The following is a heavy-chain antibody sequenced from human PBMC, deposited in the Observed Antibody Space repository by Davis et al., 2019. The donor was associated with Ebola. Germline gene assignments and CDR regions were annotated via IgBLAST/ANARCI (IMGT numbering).Heavy chain of an antibody. CDR2: IYYSGST. J-gene: IGHJ4*02. CDR3: ARVQRRSSGGSCYDY. CDR1: GGSVSSGSYY. V-gene: IGHV4-61*01. D-gene: IGHD2-15*01. Sequence: PSETLSLTCTVSGGSVSSGSYYWSWIRQPPGKGLEWIGYIYYSGSTNYNPSLKSRVTISVDTSKNQFSLKLSSVTAADTAVYYCARVQRRSSGGSCYDYWGQGTLVTVSS.